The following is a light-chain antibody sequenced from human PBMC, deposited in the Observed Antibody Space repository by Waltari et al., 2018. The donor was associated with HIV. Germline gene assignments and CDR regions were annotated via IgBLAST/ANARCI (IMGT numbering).Light chain of an antibody. CDR3: SSYAATNTLV. CDR2: EVN. V-gene: IGLV2-8*01. Sequence: QSALTQPPSASGSPGQSVTISCTGTSSAVGNYNYVPWYQQHPGKAPKLMIYEVNKRPSGVPDRFSGSKSGNTASLTVSGLQAEDEAEYYCSSYAATNTLVFGGGTKVTVL. J-gene: IGLJ3*02. CDR1: SSAVGNYNY.